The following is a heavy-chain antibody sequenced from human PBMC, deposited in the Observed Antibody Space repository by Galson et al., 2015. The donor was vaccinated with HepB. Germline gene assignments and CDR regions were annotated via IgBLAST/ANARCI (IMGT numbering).Heavy chain of an antibody. Sequence: SLRLSCAVSGITFSSYWMNWLRQAPGKGLECVASIKPDGTETQYVDPVKGRFTIPRDNAKNSLYLQMNSLTVEDTAVYYCATGGLMYAFDIWGRGTKVTVSS. CDR3: ATGGLMYAFDI. J-gene: IGHJ3*02. D-gene: IGHD2-8*01. CDR1: GITFSSYW. V-gene: IGHV3-7*01. CDR2: IKPDGTET.